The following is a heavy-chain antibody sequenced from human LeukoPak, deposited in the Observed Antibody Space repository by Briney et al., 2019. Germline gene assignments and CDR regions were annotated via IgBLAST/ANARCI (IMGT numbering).Heavy chain of an antibody. CDR1: GGSISSGGYY. D-gene: IGHD3-3*01. CDR2: INHSGST. V-gene: IGHV4-39*07. CDR3: ARAVATIFGVVIIGGVYFDY. Sequence: SETLSLTCTVSGGSISSGGYYWSWIRQPPGKGLEWIGEINHSGSTNYNPSLKSRVTISVDTSKNQFSLKLSSVTAADTAVYYCARAVATIFGVVIIGGVYFDYWGQGTLVTVSS. J-gene: IGHJ4*02.